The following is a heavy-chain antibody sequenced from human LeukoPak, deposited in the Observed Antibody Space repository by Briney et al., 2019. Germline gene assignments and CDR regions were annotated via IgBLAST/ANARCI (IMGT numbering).Heavy chain of an antibody. CDR3: AKDILRWAFDY. Sequence: GGSLRLSCAASGFTFSTNAMAWVRQAPGKGLEWVSAFDGTGGDINYADSVKGRFTISRDNSKGILHLQMNSLRAEDTAVYYCAKDILRWAFDYWGQGVLVTVSS. CDR2: FDGTGGDI. J-gene: IGHJ4*02. V-gene: IGHV3-23*01. D-gene: IGHD4-23*01. CDR1: GFTFSTNA.